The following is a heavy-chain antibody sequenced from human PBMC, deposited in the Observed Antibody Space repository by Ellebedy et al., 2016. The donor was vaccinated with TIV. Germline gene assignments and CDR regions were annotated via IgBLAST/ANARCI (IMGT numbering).Heavy chain of an antibody. D-gene: IGHD1-14*01. CDR1: GFTFSNYW. J-gene: IGHJ4*02. V-gene: IGHV3-7*01. Sequence: GGSLRLSXAASGFTFSNYWMSWVRQAPGKGLEWVAHIKHDGSQNYHVDSVKGRFTISRDNAKNSLYLQMNSLRADDTAVYYCARDEPGHGDPNYRFDYWGQGTLVTVSS. CDR2: IKHDGSQN. CDR3: ARDEPGHGDPNYRFDY.